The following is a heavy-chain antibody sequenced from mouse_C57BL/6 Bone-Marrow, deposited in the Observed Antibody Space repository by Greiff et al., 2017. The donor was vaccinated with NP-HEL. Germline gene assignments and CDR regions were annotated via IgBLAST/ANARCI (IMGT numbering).Heavy chain of an antibody. J-gene: IGHJ3*01. CDR2: IDPANGNT. Sequence: EVKLVESVAELVRPGASVKLSCTASGFNIKNTYMHWVKQRPEQGLEWIGRIDPANGNTKYAPKFQGKAPITADTSSNTAYLQLSSMTSEDTTINYCARWQYYYGSSHWFAYWGQGTLVTVSA. CDR1: GFNIKNTY. V-gene: IGHV14-3*01. D-gene: IGHD1-1*01. CDR3: ARWQYYYGSSHWFAY.